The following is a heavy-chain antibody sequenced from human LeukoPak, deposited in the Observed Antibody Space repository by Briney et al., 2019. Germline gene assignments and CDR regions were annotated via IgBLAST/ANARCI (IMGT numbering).Heavy chain of an antibody. CDR2: IYYSGST. D-gene: IGHD3-22*01. CDR3: ASEPNYYDSSGYYLVAKYFQH. J-gene: IGHJ1*01. CDR1: GGPISSGAYY. Sequence: SETLPLTCTVSGGPISSGAYYWSWIRQHPGKGLEWIGYIYYSGSTYYNPSLKSRVTISVDTSKNQFSLKLSSVTAADTAVYYCASEPNYYDSSGYYLVAKYFQHWGQGTLVTVSS. V-gene: IGHV4-30-4*08.